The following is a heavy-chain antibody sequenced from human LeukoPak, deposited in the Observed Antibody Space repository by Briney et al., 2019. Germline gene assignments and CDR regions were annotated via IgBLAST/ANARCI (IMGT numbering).Heavy chain of an antibody. Sequence: GGSLRLSCAASGFTFSSCAMSWDRQAPGKGLEWVSGISGSGTSTYYADSVKGRFTISRDNSKNTLYLQMNSLRAEDTAVYYCVREVTSGSFDYWGQGTLVTVSS. CDR3: VREVTSGSFDY. CDR2: ISGSGTST. CDR1: GFTFSSCA. J-gene: IGHJ4*02. V-gene: IGHV3-23*01. D-gene: IGHD1-26*01.